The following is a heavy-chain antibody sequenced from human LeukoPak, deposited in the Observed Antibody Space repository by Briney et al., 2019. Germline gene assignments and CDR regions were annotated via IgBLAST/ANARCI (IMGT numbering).Heavy chain of an antibody. CDR3: AEDHGIAAAGLLDY. Sequence: PGGSLRLSCAASGFTFSSYAMSWVRQAPGKGLEWVSGISGSGGSTYYADSVKGRFTISRDNSKNTLYLQMNSLRAEDTAVYYCAEDHGIAAAGLLDYWGQGTLVTVSS. CDR2: ISGSGGST. V-gene: IGHV3-23*01. D-gene: IGHD6-13*01. J-gene: IGHJ4*02. CDR1: GFTFSSYA.